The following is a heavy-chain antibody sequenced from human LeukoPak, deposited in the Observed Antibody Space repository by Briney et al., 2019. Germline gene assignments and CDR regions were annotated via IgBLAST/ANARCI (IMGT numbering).Heavy chain of an antibody. Sequence: QTGGSLRLSCAASGFTVSSNYMNWVRQAPGKGLEWVASIKEDGSEKKYVDSIKGRFTISRDDATDSLYLQMNSLRTEDTAVYYCARVCGGDCYRSFEYWGQGTLVTVSS. CDR1: GFTVSSNY. CDR3: ARVCGGDCYRSFEY. CDR2: IKEDGSEK. V-gene: IGHV3-7*01. D-gene: IGHD2-21*01. J-gene: IGHJ4*02.